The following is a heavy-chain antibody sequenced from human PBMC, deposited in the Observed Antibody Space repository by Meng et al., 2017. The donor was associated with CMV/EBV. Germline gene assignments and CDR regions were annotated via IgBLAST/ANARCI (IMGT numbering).Heavy chain of an antibody. J-gene: IGHJ4*02. CDR1: GFTFSSDA. CDR3: ARSYYYDSSGYPAFDY. V-gene: IGHV3-30*04. D-gene: IGHD3-22*01. Sequence: GFTFSSDAMHWVRQAPGKGLEWVAVISYDGSNKYYADSVKGRFTISRDNSKNTLYLQMNSLRAEDTAVYYCARSYYYDSSGYPAFDYWGQGTLVTVSS. CDR2: ISYDGSNK.